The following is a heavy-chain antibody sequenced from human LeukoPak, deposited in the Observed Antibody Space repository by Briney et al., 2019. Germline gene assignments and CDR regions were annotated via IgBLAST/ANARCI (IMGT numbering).Heavy chain of an antibody. CDR1: GGSFSGYY. CDR3: ARVFASYGDSRLDY. CDR2: INHSGST. D-gene: IGHD4-17*01. V-gene: IGHV4-34*01. Sequence: KPSETLSLTCAVYGGSFSGYYWSWIRQPPGKGLEWIGEINHSGSTNYNPSLKSRVTISVDTSKNQFSLKLSSVTAADTAVYYCARVFASYGDSRLDYWGQGTLVTVSS. J-gene: IGHJ4*02.